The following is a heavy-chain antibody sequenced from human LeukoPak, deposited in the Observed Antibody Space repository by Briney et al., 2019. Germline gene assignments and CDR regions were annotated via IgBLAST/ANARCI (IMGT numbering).Heavy chain of an antibody. Sequence: SETLSLTCTLSGGSFSSYYWSWIRQPPGKGLEWIGYIYYSGSTNYNPSLKSRVTISVDTSKNQFSLKLSSVTAADTAVYYCARDGYYYVSSGYGLDYWGQGTLVTVSS. D-gene: IGHD3-22*01. CDR2: IYYSGST. V-gene: IGHV4-59*12. CDR1: GGSFSSYY. CDR3: ARDGYYYVSSGYGLDY. J-gene: IGHJ4*02.